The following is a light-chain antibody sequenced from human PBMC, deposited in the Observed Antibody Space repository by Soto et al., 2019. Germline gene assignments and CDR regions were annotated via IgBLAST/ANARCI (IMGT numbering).Light chain of an antibody. Sequence: IVMTLSPATLSVSPGERATLSCRASQGIGSTLAWYQQKPGQTPRLLIYDASTRATGIPARFSGIGSGTEFTLIISSLQSEDFGVYYCQHYKTWPLSFGGGTKVEI. CDR2: DAS. V-gene: IGKV3-15*01. CDR1: QGIGST. J-gene: IGKJ4*01. CDR3: QHYKTWPLS.